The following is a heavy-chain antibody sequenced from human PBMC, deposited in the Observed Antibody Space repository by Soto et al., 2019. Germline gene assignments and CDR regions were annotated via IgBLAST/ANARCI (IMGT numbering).Heavy chain of an antibody. V-gene: IGHV3-53*04. CDR1: GITVSSNY. Sequence: VQLVESGGGLVQPGGSLRLSCAASGITVSSNYMSWVRQAPGKGLEWASIIYSGGTTYYADYVKGRFSISRDSSKNTLYLQIDSLRTEDTALYYCARDRAPPDSWYFDFWGRRTLVTVS. CDR2: IYSGGTT. CDR3: ARDRAPPDSWYFDF. J-gene: IGHJ2*01.